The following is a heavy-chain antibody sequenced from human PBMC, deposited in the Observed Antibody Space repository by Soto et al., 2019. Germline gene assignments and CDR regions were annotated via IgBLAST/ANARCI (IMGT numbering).Heavy chain of an antibody. J-gene: IGHJ6*02. Sequence: GGSLRLSCAASGFTLSSYGMHWVRQAPGKGLEWVAVISYDGSNKYYADSVKGRFTISRDNSKNTLYLQMNSLRAEDTAVYYCAKDRGEHDFWSGYSYYYGMDVWGQGTTVTVSS. D-gene: IGHD3-3*01. CDR3: AKDRGEHDFWSGYSYYYGMDV. CDR2: ISYDGSNK. V-gene: IGHV3-30*18. CDR1: GFTLSSYG.